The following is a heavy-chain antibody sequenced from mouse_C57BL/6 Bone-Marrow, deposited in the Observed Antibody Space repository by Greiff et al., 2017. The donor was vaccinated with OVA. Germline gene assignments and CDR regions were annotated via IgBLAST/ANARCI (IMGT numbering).Heavy chain of an antibody. Sequence: EVQLVESGGGLVKPGGSLKLSCAASGFTFSSYAMSWVRQTPEKRLEWVATISDGGSYTYYPDNVKGRFTISRDNAKNNLYLQMSHLKSEDTAMYYCARDRRENFAYWGQGTLVTVSA. CDR2: ISDGGSYT. J-gene: IGHJ3*01. CDR1: GFTFSSYA. CDR3: ARDRRENFAY. V-gene: IGHV5-4*01.